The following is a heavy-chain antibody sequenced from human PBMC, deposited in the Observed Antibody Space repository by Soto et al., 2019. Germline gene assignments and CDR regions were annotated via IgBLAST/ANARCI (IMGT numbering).Heavy chain of an antibody. CDR2: ISYSGTT. D-gene: IGHD3-3*01. J-gene: IGHJ5*02. CDR1: GGSISSVSYY. V-gene: IGHV4-61*01. Sequence: PSETLSLTCSVSGGSISSVSYYWGWIRQPPGKGLEWIGYISYSGTTNYNPSLKSRVTMSIHTSQRQFSLNLRSLTAADTAVYYCARASGGLKTLVNLGVLDFNLDTWGQGTLVTVSS. CDR3: ARASGGLKTLVNLGVLDFNLDT.